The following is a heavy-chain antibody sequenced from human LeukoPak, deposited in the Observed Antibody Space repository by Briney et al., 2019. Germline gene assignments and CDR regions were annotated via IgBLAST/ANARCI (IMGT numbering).Heavy chain of an antibody. CDR1: GYSFTNYW. J-gene: IGHJ5*02. CDR3: ARGTTGTTTGDWFDP. CDR2: IYPGDSDT. V-gene: IGHV5-51*01. Sequence: ESLKISCKGSGYSFTNYWIGWVRQMPGKGLEWMGIIYPGDSDTRYSPSFQGQVTISADKSISTAYLQWSSLKASDTAMYYCARGTTGTTTGDWFDPWGQGTLVTVSS. D-gene: IGHD1-1*01.